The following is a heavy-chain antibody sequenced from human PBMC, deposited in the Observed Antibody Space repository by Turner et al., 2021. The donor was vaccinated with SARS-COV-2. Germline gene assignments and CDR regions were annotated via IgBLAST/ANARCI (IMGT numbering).Heavy chain of an antibody. CDR3: ARDLSDYWYFDL. Sequence: EVQLVESGGGLFRPGGSLRPSCAASGFTVSSNYMSWVRQAPGKGLEWVSVIYSGGSTYYADSVKGRFTISRDNSKNTLYLQMNGLRAEDTAMFYCARDLSDYWYFDLWGRGTLVTVSS. V-gene: IGHV3-66*01. J-gene: IGHJ2*01. CDR2: IYSGGST. CDR1: GFTVSSNY.